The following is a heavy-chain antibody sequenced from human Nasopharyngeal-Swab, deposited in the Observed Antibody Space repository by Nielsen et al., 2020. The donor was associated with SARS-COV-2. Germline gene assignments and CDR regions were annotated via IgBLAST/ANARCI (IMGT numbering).Heavy chain of an antibody. J-gene: IGHJ4*02. D-gene: IGHD3-10*01. Sequence: ASVKVSCKASGYTFTSYAMNWVRQAPGQGLEWMGWINTNTGNPTYAQGFTGRFVFSLDTSVSTAYLQISSLKAEDTAVYYCARDALMVRVEPFDYWGQGTLVTVSS. CDR1: GYTFTSYA. CDR2: INTNTGNP. CDR3: ARDALMVRVEPFDY. V-gene: IGHV7-4-1*02.